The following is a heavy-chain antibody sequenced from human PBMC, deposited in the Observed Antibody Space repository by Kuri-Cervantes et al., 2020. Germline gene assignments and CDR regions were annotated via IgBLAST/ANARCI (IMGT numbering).Heavy chain of an antibody. CDR2: ISTSGNTI. J-gene: IGHJ4*02. Sequence: LSLTCAVYGGSFSGYYWSWIRQPPGKGLEWVSYISTSGNTIYYADSVKGRFTISRDNAKNSLFLQLNSLRAEDTAVYYCARSSSGYRFYFDSWGQGTLVTVSS. D-gene: IGHD3-22*01. CDR3: ARSSSGYRFYFDS. V-gene: IGHV3-11*04. CDR1: GGSFSGYY.